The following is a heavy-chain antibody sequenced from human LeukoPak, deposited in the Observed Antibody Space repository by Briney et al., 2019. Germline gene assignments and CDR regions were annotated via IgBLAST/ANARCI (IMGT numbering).Heavy chain of an antibody. D-gene: IGHD3-10*01. CDR1: GFTFMNYV. Sequence: PGGSLRLSCSGAGFTFMNYVMGWVRQAAGKGLEWVSSIRLGGGLTQCADRVKGRFIISRDMNTLFLQMNNLSPEDTAMYYCARKITMVRGPLIKGYFDLWGRGTLVSVSS. CDR2: IRLGGGLT. J-gene: IGHJ2*01. V-gene: IGHV3-23*01. CDR3: ARKITMVRGPLIKGYFDL.